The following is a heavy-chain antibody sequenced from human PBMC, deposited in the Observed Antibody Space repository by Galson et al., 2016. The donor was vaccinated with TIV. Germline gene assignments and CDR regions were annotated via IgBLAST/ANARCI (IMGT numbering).Heavy chain of an antibody. J-gene: IGHJ3*02. CDR2: ISTTSNYI. D-gene: IGHD1-7*01. V-gene: IGHV3-21*01. Sequence: SLRLSCAVSGFTFSSYSMNWVRQAPGKGLEWVASISTTSNYIYYADSVKGRFAISRDNAEDSLYLQINSLRAEDTALYYCARRVNYFSDGFAIWGQGTMVTVSS. CDR1: GFTFSSYS. CDR3: ARRVNYFSDGFAI.